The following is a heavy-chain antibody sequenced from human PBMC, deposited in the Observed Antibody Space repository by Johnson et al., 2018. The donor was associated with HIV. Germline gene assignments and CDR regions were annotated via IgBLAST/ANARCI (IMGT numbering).Heavy chain of an antibody. D-gene: IGHD1-14*01. CDR2: IYSGGST. CDR3: ARDPPARSQYNSPPLAFDI. J-gene: IGHJ3*02. V-gene: IGHV3-66*01. CDR1: GFTVNSNY. Sequence: MLLVESGGGVVQPGRSLRLSCAASGFTVNSNYINWVRQAPGKGLECVSGIYSGGSTYYADSVKGRFTISRDNSKNTLYLQMNSLRAEDTAVYYCARDPPARSQYNSPPLAFDIWGQGTMVTVSS.